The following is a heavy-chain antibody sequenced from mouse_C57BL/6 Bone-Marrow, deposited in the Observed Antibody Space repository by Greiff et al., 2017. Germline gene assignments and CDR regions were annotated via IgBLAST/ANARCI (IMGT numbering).Heavy chain of an antibody. CDR1: GFTFSSYA. V-gene: IGHV5-9-1*02. CDR2: ISSGGDYI. CDR3: TRDYYGRGTDAMDY. J-gene: IGHJ4*01. D-gene: IGHD1-1*01. Sequence: EVMLVESGEGLVKPGGSLKLSCAASGFTFSSYAMSWVRQTPEKRLEWVAYISSGGDYIYYADTVKGRFTISRDNARNTLYLQMSSLKSEDTAMYYCTRDYYGRGTDAMDYWGQGTSVTVSS.